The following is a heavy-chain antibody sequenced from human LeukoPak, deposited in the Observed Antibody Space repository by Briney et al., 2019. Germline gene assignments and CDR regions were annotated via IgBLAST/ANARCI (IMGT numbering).Heavy chain of an antibody. CDR3: ARDLGTTTNHYYYMDV. D-gene: IGHD1-7*01. CDR1: GGSISSGSYY. V-gene: IGHV4-61*02. Sequence: PSQTLSLTCTVSGGSISSGSYYWSWIRQPAGKGLEWIGRIYTSGSTNYNPSLKSRVTISVDTSKNQFSLKLSSVTAADTAVYYCARDLGTTTNHYYYMDVWGKGTTVTVSS. J-gene: IGHJ6*03. CDR2: IYTSGST.